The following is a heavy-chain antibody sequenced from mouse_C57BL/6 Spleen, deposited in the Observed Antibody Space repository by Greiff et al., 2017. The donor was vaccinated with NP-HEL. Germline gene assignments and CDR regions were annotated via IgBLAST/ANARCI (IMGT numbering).Heavy chain of an antibody. D-gene: IGHD1-1*01. CDR3: AREAGSSSYYFDY. V-gene: IGHV5-4*01. Sequence: DVHLVESGGGLVKPGGSLKLSCAASGFTFSSYAMSWVRQTPEKRLAWVATISDGGSYTYYPDNVKGRFTISRDNAKNNLYLQMSHLKSEDTAMYYCAREAGSSSYYFDYWGQGTTLTVSS. J-gene: IGHJ2*01. CDR2: ISDGGSYT. CDR1: GFTFSSYA.